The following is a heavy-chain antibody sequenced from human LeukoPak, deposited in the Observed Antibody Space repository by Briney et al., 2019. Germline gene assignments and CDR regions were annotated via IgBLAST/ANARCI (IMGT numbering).Heavy chain of an antibody. CDR2: ISSNGDNT. CDR1: GFTFSTYV. V-gene: IGHV3-64D*06. CDR3: VRGTGY. Sequence: GGSLRLSCSVSGFTFSTYVMHRVRQAPGKGLEYVSAISSNGDNTYYADSVKGRFTISRDNSKNTLYLQMSSLRADDTAVYYCVRGTGYWGQGTLVTVPS. J-gene: IGHJ4*02.